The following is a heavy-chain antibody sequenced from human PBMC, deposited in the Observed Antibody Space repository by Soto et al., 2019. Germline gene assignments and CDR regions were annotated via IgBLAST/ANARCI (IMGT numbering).Heavy chain of an antibody. D-gene: IGHD3-22*01. Sequence: SETLSLTCTVSGCSISSYYWRWFRQPPGKGLEWIGNIYYSGSTNYNPSLKSRVTISVDTSKNQFSLNLSSVTAADTAVYYCARRSVVALNDVFDIWCQGPMVT. CDR2: IYYSGST. V-gene: IGHV4-59*08. CDR3: ARRSVVALNDVFDI. J-gene: IGHJ3*02. CDR1: GCSISSYY.